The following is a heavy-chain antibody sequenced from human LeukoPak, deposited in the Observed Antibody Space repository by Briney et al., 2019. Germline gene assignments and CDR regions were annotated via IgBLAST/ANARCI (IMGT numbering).Heavy chain of an antibody. CDR1: GYIFTSYD. CDR2: MNPNSGNT. Sequence: WASVKVSCKASGYIFTSYDINWVRQATGQGLEWMGWMNPNSGNTGYAQKFQGRVTMTRNTSISTAYMELSSLRSENTAVYYCARGLRRNIVATIPLAYWGQGTLVTVSS. D-gene: IGHD5-12*01. CDR3: ARGLRRNIVATIPLAY. V-gene: IGHV1-8*01. J-gene: IGHJ4*02.